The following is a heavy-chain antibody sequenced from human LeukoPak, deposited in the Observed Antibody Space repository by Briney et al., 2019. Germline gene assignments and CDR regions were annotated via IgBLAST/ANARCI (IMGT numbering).Heavy chain of an antibody. CDR1: GFTLSSYW. CDR2: INSDGSST. V-gene: IGHV3-74*01. D-gene: IGHD6-19*01. Sequence: GGSLRLSCAASGFTLSSYWMHWVRQAPGKGLVWVSRINSDGSSTSYADSVKGRFTISRDNAKNTLYLQMNSLRAEDTAVYYCAREIVGWYYFDYWGQGTLVTVSS. CDR3: AREIVGWYYFDY. J-gene: IGHJ4*02.